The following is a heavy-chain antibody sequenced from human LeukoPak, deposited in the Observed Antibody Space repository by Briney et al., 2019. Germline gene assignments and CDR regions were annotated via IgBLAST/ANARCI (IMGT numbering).Heavy chain of an antibody. J-gene: IGHJ6*03. CDR1: GGSISSYY. CDR2: IYYSGST. CDR3: ARASEDYYYYYMDV. D-gene: IGHD1-14*01. Sequence: SETLSLTCTVSGGSISSYYWSWIRQPPGKGLEWLGYIYYSGSTNYNPSLKSRVTISVDTSKNQFSLKLSSVTAADTAVYYCARASEDYYYYYMDVWGKGTTVTISS. V-gene: IGHV4-59*01.